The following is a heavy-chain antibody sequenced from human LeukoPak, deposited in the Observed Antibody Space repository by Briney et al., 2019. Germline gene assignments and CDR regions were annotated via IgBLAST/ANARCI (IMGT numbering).Heavy chain of an antibody. CDR2: IYYSGST. CDR3: ARALYDFWSGYYAYYFDY. CDR1: GGSISSSSYY. D-gene: IGHD3-3*01. J-gene: IGHJ4*02. V-gene: IGHV4-39*07. Sequence: SETLSLTCTVSGGSISSSSYYWGWIRQPPGKGLEWIGSIYYSGSTYYNPSLKSRVTISVDTSKNQFSLKLSSVTAADTAVYYCARALYDFWSGYYAYYFDYWGQGTLVTVSS.